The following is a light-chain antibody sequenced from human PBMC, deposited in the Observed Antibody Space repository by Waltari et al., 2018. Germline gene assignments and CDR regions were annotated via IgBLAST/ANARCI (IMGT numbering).Light chain of an antibody. J-gene: IGKJ3*01. V-gene: IGKV1-5*03. CDR3: QQYNNYPFT. Sequence: ITCRASQSISSWLAWYQQKPGKAPKLLIYKASSLESGVPSRFSGSGSGTEFTLTISSLQPDDFATYYCQQYNNYPFTFGPGTKVDIK. CDR1: QSISSW. CDR2: KAS.